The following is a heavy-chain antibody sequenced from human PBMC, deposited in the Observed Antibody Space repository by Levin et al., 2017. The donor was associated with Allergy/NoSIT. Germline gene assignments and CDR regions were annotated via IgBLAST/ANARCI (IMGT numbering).Heavy chain of an antibody. CDR2: ISSSSSYI. Sequence: PGGSLRLSCAASGFTFSSYSMNWVRQAPGKGLEWVSSISSSSSYIYYADSVKGRFTISRDNAKNSLYLQMNSLRAEDTAVYYCARDPEAYCGGDCYTVRYFDLWGRGTLVTVSS. CDR1: GFTFSSYS. D-gene: IGHD2-21*02. CDR3: ARDPEAYCGGDCYTVRYFDL. J-gene: IGHJ2*01. V-gene: IGHV3-21*01.